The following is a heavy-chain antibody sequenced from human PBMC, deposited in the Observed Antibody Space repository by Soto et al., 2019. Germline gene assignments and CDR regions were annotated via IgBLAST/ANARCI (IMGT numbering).Heavy chain of an antibody. V-gene: IGHV5-10-1*01. CDR2: IDTSDSYT. J-gene: IGHJ5*02. CDR3: ARRPQHVVDPSGWFDH. D-gene: IGHD1-26*01. CDR1: GYTFTSHW. Sequence: GESLKISCKGSGYTFTSHWISWLRQMPGKGLAWMGRIDTSDSYTSYRPSFQGHVTISVDKSISTAYLQWSSLKASDTAMYYCARRPQHVVDPSGWFDHWGQGTLVTVSS.